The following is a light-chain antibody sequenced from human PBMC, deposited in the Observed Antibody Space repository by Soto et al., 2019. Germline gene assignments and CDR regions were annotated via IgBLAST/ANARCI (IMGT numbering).Light chain of an antibody. CDR2: DTS. CDR3: QQRSNWPLT. CDR1: QSVSRY. Sequence: EIVLTQSPATLSLSPGERATLSCRASQSVSRYFAWYQQKPGQPPRLLIYDTSNRATGVPARFSGSGSGTDFTLTISSLEPEDFAVYYYQQRSNWPLTFAQGTKVDIK. J-gene: IGKJ1*01. V-gene: IGKV3-11*01.